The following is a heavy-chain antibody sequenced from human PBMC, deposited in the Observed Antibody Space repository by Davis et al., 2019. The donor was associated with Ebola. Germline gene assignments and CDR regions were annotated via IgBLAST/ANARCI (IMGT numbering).Heavy chain of an antibody. CDR1: GYTFTPYA. CDR3: ARDASGILEWLPYNWFDP. J-gene: IGHJ5*02. V-gene: IGHV1-3*01. Sequence: AASVKVSCKASGYTFTPYAMHWVRQAPGQRLEWMGWINAGNGNTKYSQKFQGRVAITRDTSATTAYMELSSLRSEDTAVYYCARDASGILEWLPYNWFDPWGQGTLVTVSS. D-gene: IGHD3-3*01. CDR2: INAGNGNT.